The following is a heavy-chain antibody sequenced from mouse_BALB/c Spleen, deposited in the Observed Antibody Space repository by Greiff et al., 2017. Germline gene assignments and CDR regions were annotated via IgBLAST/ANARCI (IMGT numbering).Heavy chain of an antibody. D-gene: IGHD2-3*01. Sequence: VQLQESGPGLVQPSQSLSITCTVSGFSLTSYGVHWVRQSPGKGLEWLGVIWSGGSTDYNAAFISRLSISKDNSKSQVFFKMNSLQANDTAIYYCARIRDDYYYFDYWGQGTTLTVSS. V-gene: IGHV2-2*02. CDR1: GFSLTSYG. CDR3: ARIRDDYYYFDY. J-gene: IGHJ2*01. CDR2: IWSGGST.